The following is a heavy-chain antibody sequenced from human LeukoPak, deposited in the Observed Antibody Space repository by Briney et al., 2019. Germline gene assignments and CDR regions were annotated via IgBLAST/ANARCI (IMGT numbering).Heavy chain of an antibody. CDR2: ICYGVTT. V-gene: IGHV4-39*01. CDR3: ARHPYSSSWDFDY. CDR1: GGSISSSSYC. J-gene: IGHJ4*02. Sequence: PSETLSFTCTVSGGSISSSSYCWGWIRQPPGKGLEWFGTICYGVTTYYNPSLKSRVTISVDTSKNQFSLNLSSVTAADTAVCYCARHPYSSSWDFDYWGQGTLVTVSS. D-gene: IGHD6-6*01.